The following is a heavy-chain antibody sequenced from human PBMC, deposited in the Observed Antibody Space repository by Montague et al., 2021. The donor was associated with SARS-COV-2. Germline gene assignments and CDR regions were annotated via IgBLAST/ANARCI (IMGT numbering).Heavy chain of an antibody. J-gene: IGHJ3*02. Sequence: SETLSLTCTVSGGSISSYYWSWIRQPPGKGLEWIGYIYYSGSTNXXPSLRSGVTISVDMSKNQFSLKLSSVTAADTAVYYCARGSGWMGNAFDIWGQGTMVTVSS. CDR2: IYYSGST. CDR1: GGSISSYY. V-gene: IGHV4-59*01. D-gene: IGHD6-19*01. CDR3: ARGSGWMGNAFDI.